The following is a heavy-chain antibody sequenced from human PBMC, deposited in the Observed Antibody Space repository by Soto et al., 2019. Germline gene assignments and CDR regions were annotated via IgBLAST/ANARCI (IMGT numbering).Heavy chain of an antibody. D-gene: IGHD3-10*01. Sequence: GGSLRLSCAASGFTVSSNYMSWVRQAPGKGLEWVSVIDSGGSTYYADSVKGRFTVSRDNSKNTLYLQMNSLRAEDTAVYYCIKYGSGSYYPYWGQGTLVTVSS. V-gene: IGHV3-66*01. J-gene: IGHJ4*02. CDR2: IDSGGST. CDR3: IKYGSGSYYPY. CDR1: GFTVSSNY.